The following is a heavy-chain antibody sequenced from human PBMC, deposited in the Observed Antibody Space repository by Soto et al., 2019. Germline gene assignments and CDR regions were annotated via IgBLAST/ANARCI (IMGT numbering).Heavy chain of an antibody. D-gene: IGHD6-13*01. J-gene: IGHJ4*02. V-gene: IGHV3-33*01. CDR1: GFTFSSYG. Sequence: GGSLRLSCAASGFTFSSYGMHWVRQAPGKGLEWVAVVWYDGSNKYYADSVKGRFTIYRDNSKNTLYLQMNSLRAEDTAVYYCATLSQQLAHDYWGQGTLVTVSS. CDR3: ATLSQQLAHDY. CDR2: VWYDGSNK.